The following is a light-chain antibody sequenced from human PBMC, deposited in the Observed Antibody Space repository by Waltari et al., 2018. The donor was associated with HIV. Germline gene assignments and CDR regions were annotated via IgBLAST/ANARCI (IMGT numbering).Light chain of an antibody. Sequence: QSALTQPASVSGSPGQSITISCTGTSSDVASYNYVSWYQLHPGKAPKLMIYEVTKRPSGVSNRFSGSKSGNTASLTISGLQAEDEADYYCCSYAGSRTYVFGTGTKVPVL. CDR2: EVT. J-gene: IGLJ1*01. V-gene: IGLV2-23*02. CDR1: SSDVASYNY. CDR3: CSYAGSRTYV.